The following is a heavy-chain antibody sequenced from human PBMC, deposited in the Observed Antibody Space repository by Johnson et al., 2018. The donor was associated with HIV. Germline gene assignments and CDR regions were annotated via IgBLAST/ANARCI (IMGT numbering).Heavy chain of an antibody. J-gene: IGHJ3*02. D-gene: IGHD1-26*01. V-gene: IGHV3-66*01. CDR2: IYSGGST. Sequence: VQLVESGGGLVQPGGSLRLSCAASGFTVSSNYMSWVRQAPGKGLEWVSVIYSGGSTYYADSVKGRFTISRDNSKNTLYLQMNSLRAEDTAVYYCARWGRWGLGDAFEIWGQGTMVTVSS. CDR1: GFTVSSNY. CDR3: ARWGRWGLGDAFEI.